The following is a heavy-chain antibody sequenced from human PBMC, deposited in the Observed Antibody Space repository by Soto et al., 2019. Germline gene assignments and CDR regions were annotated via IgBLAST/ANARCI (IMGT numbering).Heavy chain of an antibody. Sequence: SETLSLTCSVSGGSISSSPYYWGWIRQPPGKGLEWIGSISHRGNTYHNPSLKTRVIISVDTAKNQFSLELTSVTAADTAVYYCARQNQSGVKLLFDYWGQGTLVTVSS. D-gene: IGHD3-10*01. J-gene: IGHJ4*02. CDR1: GGSISSSPYY. CDR2: ISHRGNT. V-gene: IGHV4-39*01. CDR3: ARQNQSGVKLLFDY.